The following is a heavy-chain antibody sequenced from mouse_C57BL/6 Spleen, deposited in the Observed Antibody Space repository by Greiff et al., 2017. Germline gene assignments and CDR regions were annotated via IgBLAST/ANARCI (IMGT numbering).Heavy chain of an antibody. V-gene: IGHV1-82*01. J-gene: IGHJ2*01. CDR2: IYPGDGDT. D-gene: IGHD1-1*01. CDR3: AYGSSYHFDY. CDR1: GYAFSSSW. Sequence: QVQLQQSGPELVKPGASVKISCKASGYAFSSSWMNWVKQRPGKGLEWIGRIYPGDGDTNYNGKFKGKATLTADKSSSTAYMQLSSLTSEDSAVYFCAYGSSYHFDYWGQGTTLTVSS.